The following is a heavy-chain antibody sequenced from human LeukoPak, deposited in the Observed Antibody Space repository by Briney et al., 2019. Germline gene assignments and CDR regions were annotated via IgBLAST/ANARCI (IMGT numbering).Heavy chain of an antibody. Sequence: SVKVSCKAFGGTFSSYSFTWVRQAPGQGLEWMGRINPMFNTANYAQDFQGRVTITADKSTSTAYMELITLRSEDTAVYYCAREAKTSNWNSEPYLDYWGQGTLITVSS. CDR1: GGTFSSYS. CDR2: INPMFNTA. CDR3: AREAKTSNWNSEPYLDY. J-gene: IGHJ4*02. D-gene: IGHD1-20*01. V-gene: IGHV1-69*08.